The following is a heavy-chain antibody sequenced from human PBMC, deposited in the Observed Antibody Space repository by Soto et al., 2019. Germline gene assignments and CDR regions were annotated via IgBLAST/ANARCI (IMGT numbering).Heavy chain of an antibody. CDR3: ASVTRTCISTSCYRYYYGMDV. CDR2: IYYSGST. CDR1: GGSVSSGSYY. J-gene: IGHJ6*02. D-gene: IGHD2-2*02. V-gene: IGHV4-61*01. Sequence: SETLSLTCTVSGGSVSSGSYYWSWIRQPPGKGLEWIGYIYYSGSTNYNPSLKSRVTISVDTSKNQFSLKLNSVTAADTAVYYCASVTRTCISTSCYRYYYGMDVWGQGTTVTVSS.